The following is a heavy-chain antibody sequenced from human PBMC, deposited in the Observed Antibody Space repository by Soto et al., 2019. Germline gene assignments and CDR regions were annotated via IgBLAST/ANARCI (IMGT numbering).Heavy chain of an antibody. CDR1: GYTFTSYA. CDR2: ISAHRGNT. D-gene: IGHD6-13*01. CDR3: ARKAASGTVHDFDS. V-gene: IGHV1-18*01. J-gene: IGHJ4*02. Sequence: QVQLVQSEGEVKKPGASVKISCRASGYTFTSYAINWVRQAPGQGLQGKGWISAHRGNTNYAQKDHGTLTMTTATSTSTPYMELTSLRSDATAAYSCARKAASGTVHDFDSWGQGTLVTVSS.